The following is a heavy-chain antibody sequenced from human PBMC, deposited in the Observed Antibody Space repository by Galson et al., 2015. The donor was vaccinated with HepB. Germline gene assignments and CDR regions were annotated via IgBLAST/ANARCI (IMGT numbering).Heavy chain of an antibody. J-gene: IGHJ2*01. CDR2: TYYRSKWYY. V-gene: IGHV6-1*01. D-gene: IGHD6-13*01. Sequence: CAISGDSVSSNSAAWNWIRQSPSRGLEWLGRTYYRSKWYYDSAVSVESRITIDPDTSKNQFSLHLNSVTPEDTAVYYCARDSLGGIAAAGTWYFDLWGRGTLVTVSS. CDR3: ARDSLGGIAAAGTWYFDL. CDR1: GDSVSSNSAA.